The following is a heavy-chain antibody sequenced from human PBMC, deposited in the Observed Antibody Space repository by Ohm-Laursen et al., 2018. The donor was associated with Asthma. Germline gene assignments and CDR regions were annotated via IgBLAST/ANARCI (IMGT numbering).Heavy chain of an antibody. CDR1: GGSISSGNLY. J-gene: IGHJ2*01. D-gene: IGHD6-19*01. V-gene: IGHV4-30-4*01. CDR2: IFHSGST. CDR3: ARNIAVAGTDWYFDL. Sequence: TLSLTCSVSGGSISSGNLYWSWIRQAPGKGLEWIGYIFHSGSTYYTPSLKSRVTISVDTSKNQFSLKLSSVTAADTAVYYCARNIAVAGTDWYFDLWGRGTLVTVSS.